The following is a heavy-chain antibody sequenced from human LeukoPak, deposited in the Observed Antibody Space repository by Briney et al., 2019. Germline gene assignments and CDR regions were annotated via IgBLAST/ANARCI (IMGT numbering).Heavy chain of an antibody. J-gene: IGHJ3*02. D-gene: IGHD5-24*01. V-gene: IGHV4-31*03. CDR3: ARAGEMATMGAFDI. CDR2: IYDSGST. CDR1: GGSISSGGYY. Sequence: SETLSLTCTVSGGSISSGGYYWSWIRQHPGKGLEWIGYIYDSGSTYYNPSRKRRVTLSVDPSKHQLSLTLTSVTPADTAVYYCARAGEMATMGAFDIWGQGTMVTVSS.